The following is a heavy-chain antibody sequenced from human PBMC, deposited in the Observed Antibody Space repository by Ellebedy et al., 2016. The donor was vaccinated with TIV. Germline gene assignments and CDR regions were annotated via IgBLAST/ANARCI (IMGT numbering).Heavy chain of an antibody. CDR3: ARTKYLDY. V-gene: IGHV3-21*01. CDR2: IKSTGSDK. J-gene: IGHJ4*02. Sequence: GESLKISCEASGFIFSNYNMNWVRQSPGKGLEWVSSIKSTGSDKYYAESVKGRFTISRDNAKDSLYLQMDSLRAEDTAIYYCARTKYLDYWGQGTLVTVSS. CDR1: GFIFSNYN.